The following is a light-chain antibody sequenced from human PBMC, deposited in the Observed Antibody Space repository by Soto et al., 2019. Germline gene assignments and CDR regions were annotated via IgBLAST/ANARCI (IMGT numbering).Light chain of an antibody. CDR2: EIN. J-gene: IGLJ7*01. V-gene: IGLV2-8*01. CDR1: SSDVGAFNY. CDR3: SSYAGSNIYV. Sequence: QSVLTQPPSASGSPGQSVTITCTGTSSDVGAFNYVSWYQQHPGKAPKLIIFEINKRPSGVPDRFSGSKSGNTASLTVSGLQAEDEAEDYCSSYAGSNIYVFGGGTQLTVL.